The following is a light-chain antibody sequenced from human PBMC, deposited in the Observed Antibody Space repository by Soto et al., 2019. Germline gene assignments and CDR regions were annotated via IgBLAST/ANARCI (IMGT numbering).Light chain of an antibody. CDR1: QSISSR. Sequence: DIQMTQSPSTLSGSVGDRVTITCRASQSISSRLAWYQLKPGKAPKLLMSDASNLERGVPSTFSGSGSGTEFTLTISTLQPDDFATYYCQQSYSTPYTFGQGTRLEIK. CDR2: DAS. J-gene: IGKJ5*01. CDR3: QQSYSTPYT. V-gene: IGKV1-5*01.